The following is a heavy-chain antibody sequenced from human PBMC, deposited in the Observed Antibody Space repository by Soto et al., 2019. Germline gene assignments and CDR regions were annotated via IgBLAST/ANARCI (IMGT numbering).Heavy chain of an antibody. Sequence: QVQLVQSGAELKKPGSSVKVSCKSSGGSFSNSAVTWVRQAPGQGLEWMGGIIPIFNTPNYAQKFQGRVAFTADDSTATAYMEPTSLTSEDTAVYYCASRPRNGHNRWGQGTLVTVSS. D-gene: IGHD1-1*01. J-gene: IGHJ4*02. CDR2: IIPIFNTP. CDR3: ASRPRNGHNR. V-gene: IGHV1-69*01. CDR1: GGSFSNSA.